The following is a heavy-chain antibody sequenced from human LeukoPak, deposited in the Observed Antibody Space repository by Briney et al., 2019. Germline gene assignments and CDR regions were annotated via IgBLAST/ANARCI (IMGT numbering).Heavy chain of an antibody. Sequence: PGASVKVSCKASGYTFTSYDINWVRQATEQGLEWMGWMNPNSGNTGYAQKFQGRVTMTRNTSISTAYMELSSLRSEDTAVYYCARAVRGWLVRLEYYFDYWGQGTLVTVYS. CDR2: MNPNSGNT. CDR1: GYTFTSYD. V-gene: IGHV1-8*01. D-gene: IGHD6-19*01. J-gene: IGHJ4*02. CDR3: ARAVRGWLVRLEYYFDY.